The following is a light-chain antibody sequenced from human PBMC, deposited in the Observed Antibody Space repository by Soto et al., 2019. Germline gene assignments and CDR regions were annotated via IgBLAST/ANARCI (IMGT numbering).Light chain of an antibody. J-gene: IGKJ2*01. CDR2: ATS. CDR3: QQYNRSPRT. CDR1: RSGGSS. V-gene: IGKV3-20*01. Sequence: EMVLTQPPGPLSLSPGETATLSCRASRSGGSSFAWYQQKPAKAPRLLIFATSSRAAGIPDRFSGSGSGTDFTLTISTLEPEDFAVYYCQQYNRSPRTFGQGTKLEIK.